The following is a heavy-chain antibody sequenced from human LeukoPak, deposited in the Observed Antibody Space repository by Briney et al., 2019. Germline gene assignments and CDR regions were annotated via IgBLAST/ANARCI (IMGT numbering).Heavy chain of an antibody. CDR2: ISYSGRINYNTSLKSRLT. Sequence: SETLSLTCTVSGDSISRFYWNWIRQPPGKGLEWIGYISYSGRINYNTSLKSRLTNYNPSLKSRVTMSADTSKNQLSLRLNSVTAADTAVYYCAKWEQSTNAFDIWGQGTMVTVSS. D-gene: IGHD1/OR15-1a*01. V-gene: IGHV4-59*01. CDR3: AKWEQSTNAFDI. J-gene: IGHJ3*02. CDR1: GDSISRFY.